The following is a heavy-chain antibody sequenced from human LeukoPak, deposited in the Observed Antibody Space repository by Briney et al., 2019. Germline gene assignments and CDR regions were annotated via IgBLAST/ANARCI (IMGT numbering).Heavy chain of an antibody. V-gene: IGHV3-33*01. J-gene: IGHJ6*04. CDR2: IWYDGSNK. CDR1: GFTFSSYG. CDR3: ARDPPPSITMVRGVIMNPLYGMDV. D-gene: IGHD3-10*01. Sequence: PGRSLRLSCAASGFTFSSYGMHWVRQAPGKGLEWVAVIWYDGSNKYYADSVKGRFTISRDNSKNTLYLQMNSLRAEDTAVYYCARDPPPSITMVRGVIMNPLYGMDVWGKGTTVTVPS.